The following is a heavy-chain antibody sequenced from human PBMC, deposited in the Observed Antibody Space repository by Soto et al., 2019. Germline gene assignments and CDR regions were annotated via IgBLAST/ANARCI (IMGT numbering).Heavy chain of an antibody. Sequence: QVQLQQWGAGLLKPSETLSLTCAVYGGSFSGYYWSWIRQPPGKGLEWIGEINHSGSTNYNPSLKSRVTIAGGPSKSQSSLKLSSVTAAATAVYCCARGPVGGDVWGQGTTVTVSS. V-gene: IGHV4-34*01. CDR1: GGSFSGYY. CDR2: INHSGST. J-gene: IGHJ6*02. CDR3: ARGPVGGDV.